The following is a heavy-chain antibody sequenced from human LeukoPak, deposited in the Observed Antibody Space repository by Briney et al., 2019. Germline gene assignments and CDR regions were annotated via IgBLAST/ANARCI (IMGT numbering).Heavy chain of an antibody. CDR3: VRVGGAFDL. J-gene: IGHJ3*01. CDR1: GFTFDDYD. D-gene: IGHD3-16*01. V-gene: IGHV3-20*04. Sequence: GGSLRLSCAASGFTFDDYDLNWVRQAPGKGLEWVSGISWNGRNTAYAESLKGRFTISRDNAKNSLYLQMNSLRAEDTAVYYCVRVGGAFDLWGQGTRVSVSS. CDR2: ISWNGRNT.